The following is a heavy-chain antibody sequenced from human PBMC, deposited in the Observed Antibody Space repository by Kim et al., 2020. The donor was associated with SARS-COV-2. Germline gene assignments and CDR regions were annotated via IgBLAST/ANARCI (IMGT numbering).Heavy chain of an antibody. J-gene: IGHJ4*02. CDR3: ARDQGAVAGAFDY. D-gene: IGHD6-19*01. Sequence: YNPSLKSRVTMSVDTSKNQFSLKLSSVTAADTAVYYCARDQGAVAGAFDYWGQGTLVTVSS. V-gene: IGHV4-4*07.